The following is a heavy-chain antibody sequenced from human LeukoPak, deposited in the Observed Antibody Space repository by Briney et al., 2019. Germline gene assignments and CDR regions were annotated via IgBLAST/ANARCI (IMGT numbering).Heavy chain of an antibody. CDR2: IKTDGSST. CDR3: ARGANTDCESTSCYRVFDL. CDR1: GFTSSSYW. D-gene: IGHD2-2*02. J-gene: IGHJ3*01. V-gene: IGHV3-74*01. Sequence: SGGSLRLSCEASGFTSSSYWMHWVRHTPGKGLVWVSRIKTDGSSTDYADSVKGRFAISRENAKNTLYLHINSLRSGNRTVYYIARGANTDCESTSCYRVFDLWGQGTMVTVSS.